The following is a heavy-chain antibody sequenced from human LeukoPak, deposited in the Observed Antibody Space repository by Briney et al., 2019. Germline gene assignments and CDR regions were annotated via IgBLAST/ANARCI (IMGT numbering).Heavy chain of an antibody. CDR1: GGSISSNNDY. D-gene: IGHD1-14*01. CDR3: ARVGGETGAFDI. Sequence: SETLSLTCTVSGGSISSNNDYWGWIRQTPGKGLEYIGYMHYSGTTYYNPSLKSRVTISVDTSKNQFSLKLSSVTAADTAVYYCARVGGETGAFDIWGQGAMVTVSS. CDR2: MHYSGTT. V-gene: IGHV4-39*07. J-gene: IGHJ3*02.